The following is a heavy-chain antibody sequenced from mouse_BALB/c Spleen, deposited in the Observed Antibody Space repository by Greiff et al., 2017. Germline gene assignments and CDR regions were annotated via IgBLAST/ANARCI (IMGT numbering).Heavy chain of an antibody. D-gene: IGHD2-1*01. CDR1: GYTFTNYW. Sequence: QVQLQQSGAELVRPGTSVKISCKASGYTFTNYWLGWVKQRPGHGLEWIGDIYPGGGYTNYNEKFKGKATLTADTSSSTAYMQLSSLTSEDSAVYFGARRDGNYPFDYWGQGTTLTVSS. J-gene: IGHJ2*01. CDR3: ARRDGNYPFDY. V-gene: IGHV1-63*02. CDR2: IYPGGGYT.